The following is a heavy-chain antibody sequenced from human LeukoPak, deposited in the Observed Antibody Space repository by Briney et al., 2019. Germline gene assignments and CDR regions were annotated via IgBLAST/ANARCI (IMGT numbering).Heavy chain of an antibody. J-gene: IGHJ4*02. V-gene: IGHV1-69*13. CDR3: ARVPSYDFWSGYYFDY. CDR1: GGTFSSYA. CDR2: IIPIFGTA. Sequence: SVKVSCKASGGTFSSYAISWVRQAPGQGLEWMGGIIPIFGTANYAQKFQGRVTITADESTSTAYMELSSLRSEDTAVYYCARVPSYDFWSGYYFDYWGQGTLVTVSS. D-gene: IGHD3-3*01.